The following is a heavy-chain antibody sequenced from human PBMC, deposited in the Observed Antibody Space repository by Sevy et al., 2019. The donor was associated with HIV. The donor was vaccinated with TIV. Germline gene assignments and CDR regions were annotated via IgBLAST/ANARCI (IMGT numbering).Heavy chain of an antibody. CDR3: ARDRRLRGYSYGSFDY. Sequence: ASVKVSCKASGYTFTGQYIHWVRQAPGQGLQWMGWINPNSGVTNHAQEFQGRVTMTRYTSFNTAYIELSGLTSDDTAVDYCARDRRLRGYSYGSFDYLGQGTLVTVSS. V-gene: IGHV1-2*02. D-gene: IGHD5-12*01. J-gene: IGHJ4*02. CDR1: GYTFTGQY. CDR2: INPNSGVT.